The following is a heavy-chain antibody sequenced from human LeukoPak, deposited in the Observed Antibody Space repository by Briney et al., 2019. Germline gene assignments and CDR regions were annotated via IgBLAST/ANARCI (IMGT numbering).Heavy chain of an antibody. CDR3: ARASVKIPGIAVASGVDV. Sequence: GGSLRLSCAASGFTFSSYAMHWVRQAPGKGLEWVAVISYDGSNKYYADSVKGRFTISRDNSKNTLYLQMNSLRAEDTAVYYCARASVKIPGIAVASGVDVWGKGTTVTVSS. D-gene: IGHD6-19*01. CDR1: GFTFSSYA. J-gene: IGHJ6*04. V-gene: IGHV3-30*04. CDR2: ISYDGSNK.